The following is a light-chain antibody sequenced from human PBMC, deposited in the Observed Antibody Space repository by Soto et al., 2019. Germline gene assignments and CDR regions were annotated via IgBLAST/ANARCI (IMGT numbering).Light chain of an antibody. CDR2: GAS. CDR3: HQYGSSHPVT. CDR1: QSLSNNIY. J-gene: IGKJ5*01. Sequence: EILFTQSPGTLSLSPGERATLSCRASQSLSNNIYLAWYQQKPGQATRLIIYGASTRATGIPATFSGSGSGTEFTLTISSLEPEDFAMYYCHQYGSSHPVTFGQGTRLEIK. V-gene: IGKV3-20*01.